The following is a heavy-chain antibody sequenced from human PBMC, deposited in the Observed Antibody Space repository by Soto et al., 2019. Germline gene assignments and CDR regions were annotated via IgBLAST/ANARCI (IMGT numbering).Heavy chain of an antibody. J-gene: IGHJ6*02. CDR1: GGSISTYY. Sequence: QVQLRESGPGLVKSSETLSLTCTVSGGSISTYYWSWVRQPPGKGLEWIGYIYYSGTATYNPSLRSRVTISVDTYKNQFSRRLSSVTAADTAVYFCARGDGIQLGSLAGRYYYHKMDVWGQGTTVTVYS. CDR3: ARGDGIQLGSLAGRYYYHKMDV. V-gene: IGHV4-59*01. D-gene: IGHD1-1*01. CDR2: IYYSGTA.